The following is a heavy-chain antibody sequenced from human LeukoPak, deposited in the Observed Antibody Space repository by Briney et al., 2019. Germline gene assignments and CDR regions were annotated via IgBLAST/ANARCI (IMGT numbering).Heavy chain of an antibody. J-gene: IGHJ3*02. CDR1: GGSISSGDYY. Sequence: PSQTLSLTCTVSGGSISSGDYYWSWIRQPPGKGLEWIGYIYYSGSTYYNPSLKSRVTISVDTSKNQFSLKLSSVTAADTAVYYCARNSISYYDYVWGSYRDAFDIWGQGTMVTVSS. CDR3: ARNSISYYDYVWGSYRDAFDI. D-gene: IGHD3-16*02. V-gene: IGHV4-30-4*08. CDR2: IYYSGST.